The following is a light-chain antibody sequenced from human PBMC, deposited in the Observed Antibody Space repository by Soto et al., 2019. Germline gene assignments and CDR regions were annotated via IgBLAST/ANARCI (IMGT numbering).Light chain of an antibody. V-gene: IGKV4-1*01. CDR1: QSVLYSSTNKNY. CDR2: WAS. Sequence: DIVMTQSPDSLAVSLGERATINCKSSQSVLYSSTNKNYLAWYQQRPGQPPKLLIYWASTRESGVPVRFSDSGSGTDFTLTISSLQAEDVAVYYCQQYYSTSLFTFGPGTKVDIK. J-gene: IGKJ3*01. CDR3: QQYYSTSLFT.